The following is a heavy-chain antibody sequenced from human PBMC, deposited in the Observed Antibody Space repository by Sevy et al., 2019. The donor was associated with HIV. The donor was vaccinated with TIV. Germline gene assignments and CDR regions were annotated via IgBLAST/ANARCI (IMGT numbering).Heavy chain of an antibody. D-gene: IGHD6-6*01. CDR3: VRGLVARPFVY. V-gene: IGHV4-59*01. Sequence: SETLSLTCTVSGGSISSYYWTWIRQPPGKGLEWIGYIYYSGSTNYNPSLKSRVTISVDTSKNHFPLKLNSVTASDTAVYYCVRGLVARPFVYWGQGTMVTVSS. CDR2: IYYSGST. J-gene: IGHJ4*03. CDR1: GGSISSYY.